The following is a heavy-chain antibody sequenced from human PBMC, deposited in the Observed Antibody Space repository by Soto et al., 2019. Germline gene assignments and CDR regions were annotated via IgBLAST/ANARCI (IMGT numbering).Heavy chain of an antibody. J-gene: IGHJ4*02. D-gene: IGHD3-3*01. V-gene: IGHV4-31*03. CDR1: GGSISSGGYY. Sequence: QVQLQESGPGLVKPSQTLSLTCTVSGGSISSGGYYWSWIRQHPGKGLEWLGYIYYSGSTYYNPSRKSRVTISVDTSKNQFALKRSSVTAADTAVYYCARGLFERITIFGVVTDPLAFDYWGQGTLVTVSS. CDR3: ARGLFERITIFGVVTDPLAFDY. CDR2: IYYSGST.